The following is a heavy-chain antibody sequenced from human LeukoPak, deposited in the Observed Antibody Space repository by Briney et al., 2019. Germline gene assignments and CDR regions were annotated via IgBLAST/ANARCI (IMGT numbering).Heavy chain of an antibody. CDR3: ARQNDFRLDY. Sequence: GESLKISCKASGYSFTSYWIGWVRQMPGKGLEWMGIIYPGDSDTRYSPSLQGQVTISVDTSIGTACLQWSSLKASDTAIYYCARQNDFRLDYWGQGTLVTVSS. V-gene: IGHV5-51*01. CDR2: IYPGDSDT. CDR1: GYSFTSYW. D-gene: IGHD3-3*01. J-gene: IGHJ4*02.